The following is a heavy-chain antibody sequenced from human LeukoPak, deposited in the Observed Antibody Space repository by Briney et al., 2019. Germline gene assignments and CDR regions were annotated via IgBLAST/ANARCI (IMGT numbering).Heavy chain of an antibody. Sequence: SETLSLTCTVSDVSVTSGAFYWNWLRQPAGRGLEWIVHIYIIGSTASNPSLTSRVNISLDTSKNQFSLNLRSVTAEDTAVYDCARAITGSTFDIWGQGTLVTVSS. CDR3: ARAITGSTFDI. V-gene: IGHV4-61*09. CDR2: IYIIGST. CDR1: DVSVTSGAFY. J-gene: IGHJ3*02. D-gene: IGHD1-14*01.